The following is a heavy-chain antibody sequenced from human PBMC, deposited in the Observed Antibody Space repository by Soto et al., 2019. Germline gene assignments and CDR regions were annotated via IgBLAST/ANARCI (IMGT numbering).Heavy chain of an antibody. CDR1: GFTFSSYA. J-gene: IGHJ4*02. CDR3: ATEPLVVVAANNY. D-gene: IGHD2-15*01. Sequence: EVQLLESGGGLVQPGGSLRLSCAASGFTFSSYAMSWVRQAPGKGLEWVSAISGSGGSTYYADSVKGRFTISRDNSKNTLYLQINSLRAEDTAVYYCATEPLVVVAANNYWGQGTLVTVSS. V-gene: IGHV3-23*01. CDR2: ISGSGGST.